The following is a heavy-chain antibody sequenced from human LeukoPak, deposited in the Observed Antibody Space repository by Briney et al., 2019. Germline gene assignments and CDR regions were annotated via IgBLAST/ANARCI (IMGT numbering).Heavy chain of an antibody. Sequence: PGGSLRLSCAASGFTFSSYRMNWVRQAPGKGLEWVSYISSSSSTIYYADSVKGRFTISRDNAKNSLYLQMNSLRAEDTAVYYCARDPSIFGVVAGRLDNYYFDYWGQGTLVTVSS. CDR2: ISSSSSTI. V-gene: IGHV3-48*01. J-gene: IGHJ4*02. CDR1: GFTFSSYR. CDR3: ARDPSIFGVVAGRLDNYYFDY. D-gene: IGHD3-3*01.